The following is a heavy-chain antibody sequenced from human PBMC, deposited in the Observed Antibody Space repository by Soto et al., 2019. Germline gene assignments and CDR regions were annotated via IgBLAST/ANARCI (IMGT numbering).Heavy chain of an antibody. J-gene: IGHJ6*02. CDR3: ARGQAAAPAMDV. V-gene: IGHV4-4*07. D-gene: IGHD6-13*01. CDR1: GGSMTTYY. Sequence: SETLSLTCTVSGGSMTTYYWGWIRQPAGKGLEWIGRIITSGTTNYNPSLKSRVAMSVDRSKNQFSLKLSSVTAADTAVYYCARGQAAAPAMDVWGQGTTVTVSS. CDR2: IITSGTT.